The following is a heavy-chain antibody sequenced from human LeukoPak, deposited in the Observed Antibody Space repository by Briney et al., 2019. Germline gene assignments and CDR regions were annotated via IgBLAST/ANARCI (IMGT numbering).Heavy chain of an antibody. CDR3: AKDLSWGYFDY. CDR1: GFTFSSYG. D-gene: IGHD3-16*01. CDR2: SSSSSSTI. J-gene: IGHJ4*02. V-gene: IGHV3-48*01. Sequence: PGRSLRLSCAASGFTFSSYGMHWVRQAPGKGLEWVSYSSSSSSTIYYVDSVKGRFTVSRDNAKNSLYLQMNSLRAEDTAVYYCAKDLSWGYFDYWGQGTLVTVSS.